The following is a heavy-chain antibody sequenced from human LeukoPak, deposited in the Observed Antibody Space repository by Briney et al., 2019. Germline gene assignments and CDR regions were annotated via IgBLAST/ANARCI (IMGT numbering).Heavy chain of an antibody. Sequence: SETLSLTCTVSVGSISSYHGSCLPHPPGEGLECIGYMCYSGSTKYNPPLKSRVTITVDTSKNQFSLKLSSVTAADTAVYSCARYRGDYYYYGMDVWGPGTTVTVSS. CDR1: VGSISSYH. CDR2: MCYSGST. D-gene: IGHD1-14*01. J-gene: IGHJ6*02. CDR3: ARYRGDYYYYGMDV. V-gene: IGHV4-59*13.